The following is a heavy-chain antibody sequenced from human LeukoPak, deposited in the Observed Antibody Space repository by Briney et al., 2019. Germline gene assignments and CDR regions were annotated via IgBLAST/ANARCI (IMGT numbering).Heavy chain of an antibody. J-gene: IGHJ6*03. CDR3: ARTYFIAAAASGGGAYYMDV. D-gene: IGHD6-13*01. V-gene: IGHV1-46*03. Sequence: ASVKVSYKASGYTFTSYYMHWVRQAPGQGLEWMGIINPSGGSTSYAQKFQGRVTMTRDTSTSTVYMELSSLRSEDTAVYYCARTYFIAAAASGGGAYYMDVWGKGTTVTVSS. CDR1: GYTFTSYY. CDR2: INPSGGST.